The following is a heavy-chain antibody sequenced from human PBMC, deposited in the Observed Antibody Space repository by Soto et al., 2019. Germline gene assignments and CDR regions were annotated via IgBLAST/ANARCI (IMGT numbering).Heavy chain of an antibody. Sequence: QVQLQESGPGLVKPSQTLSLTCTVSGGSISRGDYYWGWIRQPPGKGLEWIGYIYYSGSTYYNPSCKSRVTITVDTSKTQFALKRRSATAADTDLYYCAKGVTHDAFDIWGQGTMVTVSS. CDR1: GGSISRGDYY. CDR2: IYYSGST. D-gene: IGHD3-10*01. CDR3: AKGVTHDAFDI. J-gene: IGHJ3*02. V-gene: IGHV4-30-4*01.